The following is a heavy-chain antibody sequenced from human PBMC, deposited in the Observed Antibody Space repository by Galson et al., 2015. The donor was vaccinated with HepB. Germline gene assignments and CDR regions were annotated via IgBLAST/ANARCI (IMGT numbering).Heavy chain of an antibody. CDR2: FDPEDDET. CDR3: ASRPSGWPPDDAFDI. J-gene: IGHJ3*02. D-gene: IGHD6-19*01. V-gene: IGHV1-24*01. Sequence: SVKVSCKVSGYALTELSMHWVRQAPGKGLEWMGGFDPEDDETIYAQKFQGRVTMTEDTSADTAYMELSSLRSEDTAVYYCASRPSGWPPDDAFDIWGQGTMVTVSS. CDR1: GYALTELS.